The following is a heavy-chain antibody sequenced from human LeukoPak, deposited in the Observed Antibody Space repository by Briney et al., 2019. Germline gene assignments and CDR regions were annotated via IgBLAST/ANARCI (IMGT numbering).Heavy chain of an antibody. Sequence: SETLSLTCTVSGGSISSSSYCWGWIRQPPGKGLEWIGSIYYGGSTYYNPSLKGRVTISVDTSKNQFSLKLSSVTAADTAVYYCATAPTLYCSGTNCCMDWGQGTLVTVSS. CDR1: GGSISSSSYC. J-gene: IGHJ4*02. V-gene: IGHV4-39*01. CDR3: ATAPTLYCSGTNCCMD. CDR2: IYYGGST. D-gene: IGHD2-2*01.